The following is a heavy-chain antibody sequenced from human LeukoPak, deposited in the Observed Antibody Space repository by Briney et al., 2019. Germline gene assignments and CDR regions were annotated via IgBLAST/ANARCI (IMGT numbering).Heavy chain of an antibody. D-gene: IGHD3-10*01. V-gene: IGHV4-31*03. CDR1: GASISSGGYY. J-gene: IGHJ4*02. CDR2: IYHSGST. CDR3: ARDLSGVISY. Sequence: PSQTLSLTCTVSGASISSGGYYCSWIRQHPGKGLEWLGYIYHSGSTYYNPSLKSRVNISLDTSKNQFSLKLSSVTAADTAVYYCARDLSGVISYWGQGTLVTVSS.